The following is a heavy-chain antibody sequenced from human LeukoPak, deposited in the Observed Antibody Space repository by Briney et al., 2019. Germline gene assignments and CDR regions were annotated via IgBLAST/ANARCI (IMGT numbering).Heavy chain of an antibody. Sequence: GGSLRLSCAASGFTFSSYWMHRVRQAPGKGLVWLSRISGDGSSTSYADSVKGRFTISRDNAKNTLYLQMNSLRAEDTAMYYCARPSVGFDPWGQGTLVTVSS. CDR2: ISGDGSST. CDR1: GFTFSSYW. J-gene: IGHJ5*02. CDR3: ARPSVGFDP. V-gene: IGHV3-74*01.